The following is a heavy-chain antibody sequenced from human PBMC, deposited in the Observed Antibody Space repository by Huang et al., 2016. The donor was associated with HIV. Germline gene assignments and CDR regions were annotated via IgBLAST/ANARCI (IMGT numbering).Heavy chain of an antibody. CDR2: INPYNGNT. CDR1: GYILNDYP. Sequence: QVQLVQSGAEVKKPGASVKVSCKASGYILNDYPISWLRQAPGQGVGWMGWINPYNGNTRYVQKFQGRVNMTTDTATSTAYMELRSLRSDDTALYYCARLWSRDGYNGDYWGQGTLVTVPS. V-gene: IGHV1-18*01. J-gene: IGHJ4*02. CDR3: ARLWSRDGYNGDY. D-gene: IGHD5-12*01.